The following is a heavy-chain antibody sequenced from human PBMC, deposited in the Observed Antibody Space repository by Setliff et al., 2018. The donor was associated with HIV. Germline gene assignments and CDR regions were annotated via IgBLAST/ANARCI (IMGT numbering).Heavy chain of an antibody. Sequence: SETLSLTCTVSGGSISSQYWSWIRQTPGKGLESIGYVYNSGGTRYSPSFQGQVTISADKSINTAYLQWSSLKASDTAMYYCARLGTFGGVIVDYFDYWGQGTLVTVSS. D-gene: IGHD3-16*02. CDR3: ARLGTFGGVIVDYFDY. J-gene: IGHJ4*02. CDR2: VYNSGGT. CDR1: GGSISSQY. V-gene: IGHV4-59*11.